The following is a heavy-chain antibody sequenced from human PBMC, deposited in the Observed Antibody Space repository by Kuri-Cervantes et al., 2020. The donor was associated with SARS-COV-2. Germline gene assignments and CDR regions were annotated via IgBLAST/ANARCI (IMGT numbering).Heavy chain of an antibody. Sequence: GESLKISCPASGFTFSRYWIHWVRQATGKGLVWVSRISTDGSSTSYADSVKGRFTISRDNVKNTLYLEMNSLGAEDTSVYYCARAPTLPVAGGFDYLVQGTLVTVSS. V-gene: IGHV3-74*01. CDR2: ISTDGSST. D-gene: IGHD6-19*01. CDR1: GFTFSRYW. CDR3: ARAPTLPVAGGFDY. J-gene: IGHJ4*02.